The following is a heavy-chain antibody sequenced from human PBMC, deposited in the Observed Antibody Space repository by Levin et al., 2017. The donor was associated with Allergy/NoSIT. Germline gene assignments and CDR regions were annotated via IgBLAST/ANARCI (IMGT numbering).Heavy chain of an antibody. J-gene: IGHJ3*02. CDR3: AKDISRLRWDAFDI. CDR1: GFTFDDYA. Sequence: SLKISCAASGFTFDDYAMHWVRQAPGKGLEWVSGISWNSGSIGYADSVKGRFTISRDNAKNSLYLQMNSLRAEDTALYYCAKDISRLRWDAFDIWGQGTMVTVSS. CDR2: ISWNSGSI. D-gene: IGHD4-23*01. V-gene: IGHV3-9*01.